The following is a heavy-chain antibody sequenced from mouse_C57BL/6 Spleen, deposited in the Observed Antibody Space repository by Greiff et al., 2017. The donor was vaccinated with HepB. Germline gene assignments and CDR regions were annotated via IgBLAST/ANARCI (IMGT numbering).Heavy chain of an antibody. D-gene: IGHD2-10*01. J-gene: IGHJ3*01. Sequence: EVQVVESGEGLVKPGGSLKLSCAASGFTFSSYAMSWVRQTPEKRLEWVAYISSGGDYIYYADTVKGRFTISRDNARNTLYLQMSSLKSEDTAMYYCTREGLPSWFAYWGQGTLVTVSA. V-gene: IGHV5-9-1*02. CDR2: ISSGGDYI. CDR1: GFTFSSYA. CDR3: TREGLPSWFAY.